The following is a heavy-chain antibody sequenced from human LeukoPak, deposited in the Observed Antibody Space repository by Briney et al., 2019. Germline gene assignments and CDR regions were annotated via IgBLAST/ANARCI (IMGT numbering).Heavy chain of an antibody. V-gene: IGHV4-59*01. Sequence: SETLSLTCTVSGGSIGNYSWSWIRQPPGRGLEWIGYICYSVSTDYNPSLKSRVTISADTSKNQFSLRLTSVTAADTAVYYCARGTIGGYGDLEPHFDYWGQGTLVTVSS. D-gene: IGHD4-17*01. CDR3: ARGTIGGYGDLEPHFDY. J-gene: IGHJ4*02. CDR1: GGSIGNYS. CDR2: ICYSVST.